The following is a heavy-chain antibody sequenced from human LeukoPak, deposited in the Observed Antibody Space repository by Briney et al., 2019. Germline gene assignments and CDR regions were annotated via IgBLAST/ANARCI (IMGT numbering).Heavy chain of an antibody. Sequence: SETLSLTCTVSGGSISSSYWGWIRQPPGKGLEWIGYIYFSGSTNYNPSLKSRVTISVDTSKNQFSLKLGPVTAADTAVYYCARLSGLNWFDPWGQGTLVTVSS. J-gene: IGHJ5*02. CDR1: GGSISSSY. D-gene: IGHD3-22*01. CDR2: IYFSGST. CDR3: ARLSGLNWFDP. V-gene: IGHV4-59*08.